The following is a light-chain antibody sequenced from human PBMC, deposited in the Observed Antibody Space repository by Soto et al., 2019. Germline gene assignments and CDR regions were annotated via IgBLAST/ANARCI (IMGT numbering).Light chain of an antibody. V-gene: IGKV1-39*01. CDR1: QTIVTY. CDR3: QQNFGSPPYT. CDR2: SAS. Sequence: DIPMTQSPSSLSASLGDRVTITCRASQTIVTYLNWYRQRPGKAPSLLIYSASTLQSGVPSRFSGSGSGTDFVLTIDDLRPEDSATYYCQQNFGSPPYTFGQGTK. J-gene: IGKJ2*01.